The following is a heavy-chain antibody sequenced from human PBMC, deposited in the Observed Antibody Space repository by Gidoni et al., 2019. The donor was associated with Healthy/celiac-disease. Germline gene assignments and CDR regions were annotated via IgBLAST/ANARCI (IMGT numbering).Heavy chain of an antibody. Sequence: QVQLVQSGAEVKKPGSSVKVSCKASGGTFSSYAISWVRQAPGQGLEWMGRIIPILGIANYAQKFQGRVTITADKSTSTAYMELSSLRSEDTAVYYCARDLTIFGVVSNYYYGMDVWGQGTTVTVSS. CDR1: GGTFSSYA. CDR2: IIPILGIA. V-gene: IGHV1-69*04. J-gene: IGHJ6*02. CDR3: ARDLTIFGVVSNYYYGMDV. D-gene: IGHD3-3*01.